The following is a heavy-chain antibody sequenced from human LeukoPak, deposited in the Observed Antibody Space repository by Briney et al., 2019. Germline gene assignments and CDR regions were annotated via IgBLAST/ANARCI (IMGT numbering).Heavy chain of an antibody. V-gene: IGHV4-59*08. CDR1: GGSISSYY. D-gene: IGHD6-19*01. CDR2: IYYSGST. Sequence: PSETLSLTCTVSGGSISSYYWSWIRQPPGKGLEWIGYIYYSGSTNYNPSLKSRVTISVDTSKNQFSLKLSSVTAADTAVYYCARRPYSGGWYGKGAFDIWGQGTMVTVSS. J-gene: IGHJ3*02. CDR3: ARRPYSGGWYGKGAFDI.